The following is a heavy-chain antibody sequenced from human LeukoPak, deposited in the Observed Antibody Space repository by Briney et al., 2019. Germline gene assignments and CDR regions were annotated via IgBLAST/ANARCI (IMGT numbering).Heavy chain of an antibody. J-gene: IGHJ6*03. CDR2: IDHSGST. D-gene: IGHD3-3*01. Sequence: SETLSLTCAVYGGSFSGYYWSWIRQPPGKGLEWIGEIDHSGSTNYNPSPKSRVTISVDTSKNQFSLKLSSVTAADTAVYYCARGVYDFWSGYYRWGVYYYYMDVWGKGTTVTVSS. CDR1: GGSFSGYY. CDR3: ARGVYDFWSGYYRWGVYYYYMDV. V-gene: IGHV4-34*01.